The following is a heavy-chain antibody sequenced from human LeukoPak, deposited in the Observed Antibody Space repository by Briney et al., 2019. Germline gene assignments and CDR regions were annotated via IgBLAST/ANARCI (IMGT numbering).Heavy chain of an antibody. D-gene: IGHD3-22*01. Sequence: SISSSSSHIYYADSVKGRFTISRDNAKNSPYLQMNSLRAEDTAVYYCARAVMIXXVTAFDIWGXXXXXXXXS. V-gene: IGHV3-21*01. J-gene: IGHJ3*02. CDR2: ISSSSSHI. CDR3: ARAVMIXXVTAFDI.